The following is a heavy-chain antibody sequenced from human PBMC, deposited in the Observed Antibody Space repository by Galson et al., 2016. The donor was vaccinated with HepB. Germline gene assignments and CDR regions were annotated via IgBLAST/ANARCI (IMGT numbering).Heavy chain of an antibody. Sequence: SLRLSCAASGFSFSNYGIHWVRQAPGKGLEWVGLISNDGNNKYYAESVKGRFTISRDNSKNTLYLQMSSLRAEDTAVYYCARDRGGGSGSYYNDYYFDYWGQGTPVTVSS. J-gene: IGHJ4*02. CDR2: ISNDGNNK. CDR3: ARDRGGGSGSYYNDYYFDY. CDR1: GFSFSNYG. V-gene: IGHV3-30*03. D-gene: IGHD3-10*01.